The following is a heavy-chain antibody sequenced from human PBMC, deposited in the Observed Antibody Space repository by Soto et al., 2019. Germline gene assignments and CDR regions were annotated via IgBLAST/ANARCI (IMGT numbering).Heavy chain of an antibody. CDR1: GFTFTRYS. CDR2: ISSTTNYI. V-gene: IGHV3-21*01. CDR3: ARRVGTWPFHFDY. Sequence: GGSLRLSCAASGFTFTRYSMNWVRQAPGKGLEWVSSISSTTNYIYYADSMKGRFTVSRDNAKNSVYLEMNSLSAEDTAVYYCARRVGTWPFHFDYWGQGTLVTVSS. J-gene: IGHJ4*02.